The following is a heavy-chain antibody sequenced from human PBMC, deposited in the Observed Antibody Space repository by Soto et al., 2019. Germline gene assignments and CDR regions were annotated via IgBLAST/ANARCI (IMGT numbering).Heavy chain of an antibody. D-gene: IGHD5-18*01. CDR2: INRSGST. CDR1: GEPFSGYY. CDR3: ARGLQLWTLDY. J-gene: IGHJ4*02. V-gene: IGHV4-34*01. Sequence: SETLSLTCAVYGEPFSGYYWSWIRQPPGEGLEWIGEINRSGSTNYNPSLKSRVTISVDTSKNQFSLKLTSVTAADTAVYYCARGLQLWTLDYWGQGTLVTVS.